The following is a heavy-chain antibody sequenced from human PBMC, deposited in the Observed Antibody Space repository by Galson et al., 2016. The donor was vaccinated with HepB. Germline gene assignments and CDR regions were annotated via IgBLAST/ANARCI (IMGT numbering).Heavy chain of an antibody. V-gene: IGHV3-53*01. J-gene: IGHJ4*02. D-gene: IGHD5-24*01. CDR2: IYTGGST. Sequence: SLRLSCAASGFTVSSYYMSWVRQAPGKGLEWVSIIYTGGSTYYADSVKGRFTISRDNSKNTLCLQMNGLRAEDTAVYYCARGMGHWSFVYWGQGTLVTVSS. CDR1: GFTVSSYY. CDR3: ARGMGHWSFVY.